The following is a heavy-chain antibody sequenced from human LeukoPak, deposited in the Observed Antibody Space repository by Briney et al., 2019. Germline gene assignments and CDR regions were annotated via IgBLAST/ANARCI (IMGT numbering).Heavy chain of an antibody. CDR3: ARPVPNCSSTSCLDY. CDR1: GYTFTSYG. CDR2: INPNSGGT. D-gene: IGHD2-2*01. J-gene: IGHJ4*02. Sequence: ASVKVSCKASGYTFTSYGISWVRQAPGQGLEWMGWINPNSGGTNYAQKFQGRVTMTRDTSISTAYMELSRLRSDDTAVYYCARPVPNCSSTSCLDYWGQGTLVTVPS. V-gene: IGHV1-2*02.